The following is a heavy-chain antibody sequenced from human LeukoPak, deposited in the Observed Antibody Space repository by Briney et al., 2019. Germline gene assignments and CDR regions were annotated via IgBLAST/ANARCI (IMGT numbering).Heavy chain of an antibody. Sequence: PGGSLRLSCAASGFTFSDYYMSWIRQAPGKGLEWVSYISSSSSTIYYADSVKGRFTISRDNAKNSLYLQMNSLRAEDTAVYYCAREGVVSTVNRDYYYYYMDVWGKGTAVTVSS. D-gene: IGHD3-10*01. J-gene: IGHJ6*03. CDR1: GFTFSDYY. CDR2: ISSSSSTI. V-gene: IGHV3-11*04. CDR3: AREGVVSTVNRDYYYYYMDV.